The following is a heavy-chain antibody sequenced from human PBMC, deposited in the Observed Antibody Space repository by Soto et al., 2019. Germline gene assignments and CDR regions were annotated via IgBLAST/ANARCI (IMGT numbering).Heavy chain of an antibody. CDR2: ISAYNGNT. J-gene: IGHJ6*02. CDR3: ARDDLDYDFWSGYRDLYGMDV. Sequence: ASVKVSCKASGYTFTSYGISWVRQAPGQGLEWMGWISAYNGNTNYAQKLQGRVTMTTDTSTSTAYMELRSLRSDDTAVYYCARDDLDYDFWSGYRDLYGMDVWGQGTTVTVSS. D-gene: IGHD3-3*01. CDR1: GYTFTSYG. V-gene: IGHV1-18*01.